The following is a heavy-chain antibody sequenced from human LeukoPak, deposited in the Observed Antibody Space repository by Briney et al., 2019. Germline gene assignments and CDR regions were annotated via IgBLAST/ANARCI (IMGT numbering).Heavy chain of an antibody. J-gene: IGHJ3*02. CDR1: GVTFSSYA. D-gene: IGHD6-13*01. CDR2: ISGSGGST. Sequence: PGGSLTLSCAASGVTFSSYAMRWVRQAPGKGVEGVSAISGSGGSTYYADSVKGRVTISRDNSKNTLYLQMNSLRAEDTAVYYCAKDRAPLVGAFDIWGQGTMVTVSS. CDR3: AKDRAPLVGAFDI. V-gene: IGHV3-23*01.